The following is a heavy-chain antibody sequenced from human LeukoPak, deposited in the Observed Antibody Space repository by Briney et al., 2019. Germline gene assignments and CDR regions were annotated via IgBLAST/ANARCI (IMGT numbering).Heavy chain of an antibody. V-gene: IGHV4-30-2*01. CDR2: IYHSGST. Sequence: PSQTLSLTCAVSGGSISSGGYSWSWIRQPPGKGLEWIGYIYHSGSTYYNPSLKSRVTISVDRSKNQFSLKLSSVTAADTAVYYCARGRTLILLRQQVAVGRHYYYGMDVWGQGTTVTVSS. CDR1: GGSISSGGYS. D-gene: IGHD6-19*01. J-gene: IGHJ6*02. CDR3: ARGRTLILLRQQVAVGRHYYYGMDV.